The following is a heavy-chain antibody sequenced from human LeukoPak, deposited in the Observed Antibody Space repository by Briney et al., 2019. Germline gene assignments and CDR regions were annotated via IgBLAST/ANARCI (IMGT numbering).Heavy chain of an antibody. Sequence: SETLSLTCTVSRYSISSGYYWGWIRQPPGKGLEWIGSIYQSESTYYNPSLKSRVTISVDTSKNQFSLKLSSVTAADTAVYYCAREMNYCSGGSCYSPDGMDVWGQGTTVTVSS. CDR3: AREMNYCSGGSCYSPDGMDV. J-gene: IGHJ6*02. CDR2: IYQSEST. V-gene: IGHV4-38-2*02. CDR1: RYSISSGYY. D-gene: IGHD2-15*01.